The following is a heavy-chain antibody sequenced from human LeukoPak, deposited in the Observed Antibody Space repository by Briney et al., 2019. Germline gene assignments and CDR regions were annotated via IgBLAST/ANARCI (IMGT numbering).Heavy chain of an antibody. Sequence: GGSLRLSCAASGFTFSSYSMNWVRQAPGKGLEWVSYISSSSNTIYYADSVKGRFTISRDNAKNSLYLQMNSLRAEDTAVYYCARVPPGGLWGQGTLVTVSS. CDR2: ISSSSNTI. J-gene: IGHJ4*02. V-gene: IGHV3-48*01. D-gene: IGHD3-10*01. CDR3: ARVPPGGL. CDR1: GFTFSSYS.